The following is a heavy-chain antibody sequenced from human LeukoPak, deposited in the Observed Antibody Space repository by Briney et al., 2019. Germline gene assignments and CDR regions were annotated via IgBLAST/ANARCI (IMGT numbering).Heavy chain of an antibody. CDR3: ARVAAAADDFDY. D-gene: IGHD6-13*01. Sequence: GGSLRLSCAASGFTFSSYEMNWVRQAPGKGLEWVSYISSSGSTTYYADSVKGRFTISRDNAKNSLYLQMNSLRAEDTAVYYCARVAAAADDFDYWGQGTLVTVSS. CDR2: ISSSGSTT. V-gene: IGHV3-48*03. J-gene: IGHJ4*02. CDR1: GFTFSSYE.